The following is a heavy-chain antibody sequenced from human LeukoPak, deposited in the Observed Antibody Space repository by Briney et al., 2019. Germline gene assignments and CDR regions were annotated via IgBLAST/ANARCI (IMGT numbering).Heavy chain of an antibody. CDR1: GFTFSSYG. Sequence: GRSLRLSCAASGFTFSSYGMHWVRQAPGKGLEWVAVIWYDGSNKYYADSVKGRFTISRDNSKNTLYLQMNSLRGEDTAVYYCAKDYYGGNSGGFDYWGQGTLVTVSS. J-gene: IGHJ4*02. D-gene: IGHD4-23*01. V-gene: IGHV3-33*06. CDR2: IWYDGSNK. CDR3: AKDYYGGNSGGFDY.